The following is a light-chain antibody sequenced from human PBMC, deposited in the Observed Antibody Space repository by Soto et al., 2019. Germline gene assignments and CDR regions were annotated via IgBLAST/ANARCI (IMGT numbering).Light chain of an antibody. CDR3: QQYNNWPLT. Sequence: EIVMTQSPGTLSVSPGERATLSCRASQTIDTNLAWYQQKPGQAPRLLIYGASTRATGIPARFSGSGSGTEFTLTISSLQSEDFAVYYCQQYNNWPLTFGGGSKVDI. J-gene: IGKJ4*01. V-gene: IGKV3-15*01. CDR2: GAS. CDR1: QTIDTN.